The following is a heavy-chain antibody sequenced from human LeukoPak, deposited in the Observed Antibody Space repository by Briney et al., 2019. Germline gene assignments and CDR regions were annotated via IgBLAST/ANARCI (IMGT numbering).Heavy chain of an antibody. D-gene: IGHD1-26*01. Sequence: GRSLRLSCAASGFTFSDYGIHWVRQAPGKGLEWVAVIWYDGTNKYYGDSVKGRFTISRDNSKNTLYLQMNSLRAEDTAVYYCAKDRGSYSTTADSWGQETLVTVSS. V-gene: IGHV3-33*06. CDR1: GFTFSDYG. CDR2: IWYDGTNK. CDR3: AKDRGSYSTTADS. J-gene: IGHJ5*01.